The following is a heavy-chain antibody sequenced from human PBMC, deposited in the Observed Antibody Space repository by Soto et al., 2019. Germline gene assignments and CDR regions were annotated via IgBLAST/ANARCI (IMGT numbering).Heavy chain of an antibody. V-gene: IGHV2-5*01. J-gene: IGHJ5*02. D-gene: IGHD2-15*01. CDR3: AHRRMGDIVTTPPWFDP. CDR1: GFSLSTSGVG. Sequence: QITLKESGPTLVKPTQTLTLTCTFSGFSLSTSGVGVGWIRQPPGKALEWLALIYWNDDKRYSPSLKSRLTVTKDTSKSQVVLTMTNMDPVDTATYYCAHRRMGDIVTTPPWFDPWGQGTLVTVSS. CDR2: IYWNDDK.